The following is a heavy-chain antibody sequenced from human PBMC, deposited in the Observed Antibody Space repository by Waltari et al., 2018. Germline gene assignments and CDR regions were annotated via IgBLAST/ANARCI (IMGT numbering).Heavy chain of an antibody. CDR3: ARNRRQQLVGDY. Sequence: EVQLVESGGGLVKPGGSLRLSCAASVFTLSSYSMKWVRQAPGKGLEWVSSISRSSSYIYYADSVKCRFTISRDNAKNSLYLQMNSLRAEDTAVYYCARNRRQQLVGDYWGQGTLVTVSS. CDR1: VFTLSSYS. J-gene: IGHJ4*02. D-gene: IGHD6-13*01. V-gene: IGHV3-21*01. CDR2: ISRSSSYI.